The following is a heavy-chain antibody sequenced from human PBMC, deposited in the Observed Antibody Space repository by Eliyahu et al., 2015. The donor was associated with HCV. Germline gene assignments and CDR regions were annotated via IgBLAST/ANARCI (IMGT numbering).Heavy chain of an antibody. CDR2: ISGXGTTT. J-gene: IGHJ4*02. CDR3: AKAKYRGYDYAEFDY. V-gene: IGHV3-23*04. Sequence: EVRLVESGGGLIQPWESLRLSCEASXITXXXYAMNWVRQAPGKGXEWVXGISGXGTTTYYAESVKGRFTISRDNSQNTLYLQMTSLRAEDTALYYCAKAKYRGYDYAEFDYWGQGTLVTVSS. D-gene: IGHD5-12*01. CDR1: XITXXXYA.